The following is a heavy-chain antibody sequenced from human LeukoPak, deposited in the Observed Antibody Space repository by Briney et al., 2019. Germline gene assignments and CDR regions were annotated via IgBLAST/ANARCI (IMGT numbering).Heavy chain of an antibody. D-gene: IGHD2-15*01. J-gene: IGHJ5*02. Sequence: SETLSLTCSVSSGSVRSNYYSWAWIRQAPGKGLERVGGLDDSGNTYYNPSLKSRLTMSVDTSKNHFSLNLKSVAAADTSVYYCARRLRIGAAEWFDPWGQGIMVTVSS. CDR3: ARRLRIGAAEWFDP. CDR2: LDDSGNT. CDR1: SGSVRSNYYS. V-gene: IGHV4-39*02.